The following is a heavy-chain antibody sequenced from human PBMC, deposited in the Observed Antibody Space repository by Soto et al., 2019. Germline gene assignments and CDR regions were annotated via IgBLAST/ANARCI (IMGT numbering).Heavy chain of an antibody. D-gene: IGHD6-13*01. J-gene: IGHJ3*02. CDR1: GSSITSYY. CDR3: ARSSASWYSGAFDI. V-gene: IGHV4-59*01. CDR2: IYYRGNS. Sequence: SETLYLTCTVSGSSITSYYWSWFRQPPGKGLEWIGYIYYRGNSNYNPSLKSRVTILVDTSKNQLSLKLSSVTAADTAVYYCARSSASWYSGAFDIWGQGTMVT.